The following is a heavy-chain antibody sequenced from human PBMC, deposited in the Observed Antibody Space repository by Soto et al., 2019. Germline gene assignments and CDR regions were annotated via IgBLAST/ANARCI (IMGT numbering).Heavy chain of an antibody. J-gene: IGHJ4*02. V-gene: IGHV3-30*18. CDR1: GFTFSSYG. D-gene: IGHD6-19*01. CDR3: AKEIPSSGWGIDY. CDR2: ISYDGSNK. Sequence: GGSLRLSCAASGFTFSSYGMHWVRQAPGKGLEWVAVISYDGSNKNYADSVKGRFTISRDNSKNTLYLQMNSLRAEDTAVYYCAKEIPSSGWGIDYWGQGTLVTVSS.